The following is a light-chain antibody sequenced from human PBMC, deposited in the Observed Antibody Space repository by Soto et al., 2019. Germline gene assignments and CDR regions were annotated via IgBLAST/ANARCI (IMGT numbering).Light chain of an antibody. CDR1: SSDVGGYND. Sequence: QSALTQPGSVSGSPGQSITISCTGTSSDVGGYNDVSWYQQHPGKGPKLMIYEVSNRPSGVSNRFSGSKSGNTATLTISGLQAEDEADYYCSSYTSTTTRVFGTGTKVTVL. J-gene: IGLJ1*01. CDR2: EVS. CDR3: SSYTSTTTRV. V-gene: IGLV2-14*03.